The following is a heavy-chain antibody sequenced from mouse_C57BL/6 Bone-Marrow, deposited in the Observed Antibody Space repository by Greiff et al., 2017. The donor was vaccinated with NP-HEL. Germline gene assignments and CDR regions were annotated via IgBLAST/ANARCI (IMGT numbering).Heavy chain of an antibody. CDR1: GYTFTSYW. V-gene: IGHV1-69*01. Sequence: QVQLQQPGAELVMPGASVKLSCKASGYTFTSYWMHWVKQRPGPGLEWIGEIDPSDSYTNYNQKFKGKSTLTVDKSSSTAYMQLSSLTSEDSAVYYCARTIYAYWGQGTLVTVSA. CDR2: IDPSDSYT. CDR3: ARTIYAY. D-gene: IGHD2-1*01. J-gene: IGHJ3*01.